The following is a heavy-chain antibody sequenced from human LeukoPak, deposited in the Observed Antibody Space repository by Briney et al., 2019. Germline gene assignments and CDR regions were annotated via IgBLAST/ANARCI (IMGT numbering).Heavy chain of an antibody. D-gene: IGHD3-10*01. V-gene: IGHV3-7*04. J-gene: IGHJ4*02. CDR3: ARGGSMFFDS. CDR2: TKEDGSEK. CDR1: GFNLSNYW. Sequence: GGSLRLSCAASGFNLSNYWMSWVRQAPGKGLEWVANTKEDGSEKYYVDSVKGRLTISRDNAKNSLYLQMNSLRVEDTAVYYCARGGSMFFDSWGQGTLVTASS.